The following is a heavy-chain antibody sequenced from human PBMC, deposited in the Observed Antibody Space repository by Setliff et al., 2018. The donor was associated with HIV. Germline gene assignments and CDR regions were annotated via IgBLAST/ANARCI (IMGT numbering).Heavy chain of an antibody. V-gene: IGHV4-4*08. J-gene: IGHJ6*03. D-gene: IGHD3-10*01. Sequence: PSETLSLTCTVSGDSISSYYWSWIRQPPGKGLEWIGYLYTSGITDYNPSLKSRVTISGDTSKNQFSLKLSSVTAADTAVYYCARDRRGYYYGSGSCYMDVWGTGTTVTVSS. CDR1: GDSISSYY. CDR2: LYTSGIT. CDR3: ARDRRGYYYGSGSCYMDV.